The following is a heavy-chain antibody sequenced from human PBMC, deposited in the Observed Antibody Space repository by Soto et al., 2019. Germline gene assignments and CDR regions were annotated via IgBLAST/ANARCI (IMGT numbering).Heavy chain of an antibody. J-gene: IGHJ4*02. CDR2: ITSNSVT. CDR1: GFTFSTHS. V-gene: IGHV3-48*01. Sequence: PGGSLRLSCAASGFTFSTHSMNWVCQAPGKGLEWISYITSNSVTMYADSVKGRFTISRDNAKNSLYLQMNSLRVEDTAVYFCVGEVGFQLIYWGQGTLVTVSS. CDR3: VGEVGFQLIY. D-gene: IGHD2-2*01.